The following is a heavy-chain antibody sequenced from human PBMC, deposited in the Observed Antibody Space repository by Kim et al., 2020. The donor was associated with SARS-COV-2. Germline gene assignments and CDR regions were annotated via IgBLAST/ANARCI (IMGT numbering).Heavy chain of an antibody. CDR2: INAGNGNT. CDR3: AREAAAGTFWFDP. Sequence: ASVKVSCKASGYTFTSYAMHWVRQAPGQRLEWMGWINAGNGNTKYSQKFQGRVTITRDTSASTAYMELSSLRSEDTAVYYCAREAAAGTFWFDPWGQGTLVTVSS. D-gene: IGHD6-13*01. J-gene: IGHJ5*02. CDR1: GYTFTSYA. V-gene: IGHV1-3*01.